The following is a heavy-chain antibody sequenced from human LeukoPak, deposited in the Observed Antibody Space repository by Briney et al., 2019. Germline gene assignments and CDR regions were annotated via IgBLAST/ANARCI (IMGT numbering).Heavy chain of an antibody. J-gene: IGHJ4*02. CDR1: GFSFSSYA. V-gene: IGHV3-23*01. CDR2: ISHDGGST. CDR3: AKVKFYFDN. Sequence: GGSLRLSCAASGFSFSSYAMSWVRQAPGKGLEWVSHISHDGGSTCYADSVKGRFTISRDNSRNTLYLQMSSLKDEDTAIYYCAKVKFYFDNWGQGTLVTVSS.